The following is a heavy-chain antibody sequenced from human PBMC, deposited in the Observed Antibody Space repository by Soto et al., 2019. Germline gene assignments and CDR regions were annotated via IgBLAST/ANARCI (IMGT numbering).Heavy chain of an antibody. CDR3: ARDYGMDV. J-gene: IGHJ6*02. CDR2: IYYSGST. Sequence: SETLSLTCTVAGGSISSYYWSWIRQPPGKGLEWIGYIYYSGSTNYNPSLKSRVTISVDTSKNQFSLKLSSVTAADTAVYYCARDYGMDVWGQGTTVTVSS. CDR1: GGSISSYY. V-gene: IGHV4-59*01.